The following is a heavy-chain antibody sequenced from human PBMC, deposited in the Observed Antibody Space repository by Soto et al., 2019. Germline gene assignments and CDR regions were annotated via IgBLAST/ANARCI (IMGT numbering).Heavy chain of an antibody. D-gene: IGHD6-13*01. J-gene: IGHJ4*02. Sequence: GGSLRLSCADSGFTFSDYYMSWIRQAPGKGLEWVSYISSSGSTIYYADSVKGRFTISRDNAKNSLYLQMNSLRAEDTAVYYCARGYSSSWYVGITVFDYWGQGTLVTVSS. V-gene: IGHV3-11*01. CDR3: ARGYSSSWYVGITVFDY. CDR1: GFTFSDYY. CDR2: ISSSGSTI.